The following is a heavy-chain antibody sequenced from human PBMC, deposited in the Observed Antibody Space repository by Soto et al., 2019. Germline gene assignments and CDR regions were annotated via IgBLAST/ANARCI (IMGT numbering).Heavy chain of an antibody. Sequence: QAQLEQSGAEVRKPGASVKVFCKASGYTFTTYGITWVRQAPGQGLEWMGWISTYNGNTNYAQRLQGRVTMTTDTSTSTAYMELRSLRSDDTAVYYCARGYGDPRNWFDPWGQGTLVTVSS. J-gene: IGHJ5*02. CDR3: ARGYGDPRNWFDP. V-gene: IGHV1-18*01. CDR2: ISTYNGNT. D-gene: IGHD4-17*01. CDR1: GYTFTTYG.